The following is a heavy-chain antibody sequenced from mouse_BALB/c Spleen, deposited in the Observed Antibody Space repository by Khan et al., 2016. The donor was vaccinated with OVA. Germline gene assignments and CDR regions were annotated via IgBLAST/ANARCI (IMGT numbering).Heavy chain of an antibody. Sequence: EVQLQESGPGLVKPSQSLSLTCTVTGYSITSGYAWNWIRQFPGNKLEWMGYISYSGGTSDNPSLKSRISITRDTSKNQFFLQLNSLTTEDTATYDCARGNYYGYYFDYWGQGTTLTVSS. CDR1: GYSITSGYA. CDR2: ISYSGGT. J-gene: IGHJ2*01. D-gene: IGHD1-1*01. CDR3: ARGNYYGYYFDY. V-gene: IGHV3-2*02.